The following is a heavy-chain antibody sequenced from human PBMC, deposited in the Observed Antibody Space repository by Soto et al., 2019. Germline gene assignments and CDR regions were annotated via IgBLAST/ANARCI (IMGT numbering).Heavy chain of an antibody. V-gene: IGHV3-7*01. Sequence: LRLSCAASGVTISSYFMDWVRQAPGKGLEWVANINQDGSEKHYVDSVKGRVTISRDNAKNSLYLQMSSLTAEDSALYCCAPSLDGWGQGTLVTVTS. CDR1: GVTISSYF. CDR2: INQDGSEK. J-gene: IGHJ4*02. CDR3: APSLDG.